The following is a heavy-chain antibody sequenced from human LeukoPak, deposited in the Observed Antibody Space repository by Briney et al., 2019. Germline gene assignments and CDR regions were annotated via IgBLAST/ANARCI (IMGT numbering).Heavy chain of an antibody. V-gene: IGHV3-30*09. J-gene: IGHJ6*02. CDR2: TSYDGSNT. Sequence: GKSLRLSCAASGFTFSSYVMHWVRQAPGKGLEWVAVTSYDGSNTYYADSVKGRRAMSRDNSKNTLYLQMSSLRSEDTAVYYCVREALTGYVRNGMDVWGQGTTVIVSS. CDR3: VREALTGYVRNGMDV. CDR1: GFTFSSYV. D-gene: IGHD5-12*01.